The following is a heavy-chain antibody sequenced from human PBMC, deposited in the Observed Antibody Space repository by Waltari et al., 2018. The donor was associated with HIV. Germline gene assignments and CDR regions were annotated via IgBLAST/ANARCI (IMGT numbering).Heavy chain of an antibody. CDR3: ARPYSSSWYYFDY. CDR1: GGSISSSSYY. D-gene: IGHD6-13*01. Sequence: QLQLQESGPGLVKPSETLSLICTVSGGSISSSSYYWGWIRQPPGKGLEWIGSIYYSGSTYYNPSLKSRVTISVDTSKNQFPLKLSSVTAADTAVYYCARPYSSSWYYFDYWGQGTLVTVSS. V-gene: IGHV4-39*01. CDR2: IYYSGST. J-gene: IGHJ4*02.